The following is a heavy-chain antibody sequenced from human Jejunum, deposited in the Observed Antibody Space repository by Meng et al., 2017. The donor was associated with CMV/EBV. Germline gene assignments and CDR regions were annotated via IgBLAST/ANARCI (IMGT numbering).Heavy chain of an antibody. CDR2: ISISSSM. CDR1: GFTFSNYM. D-gene: IGHD1-26*01. J-gene: IGHJ4*02. V-gene: IGHV3-69-1*01. CDR3: ARVFKGGNYFDY. Sequence: CAASGFTFSNYMMNWVRQAPGKGLEWVSSISISSSMYYADSVKGRFTISRDNAKNSLYLQMNSLRAEDTAVYYCARVFKGGNYFDYWGQGTQVTVSS.